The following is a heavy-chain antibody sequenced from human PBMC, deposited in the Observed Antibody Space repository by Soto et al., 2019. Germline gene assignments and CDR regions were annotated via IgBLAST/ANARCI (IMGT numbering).Heavy chain of an antibody. CDR2: VSHDGTTK. D-gene: IGHD6-19*01. J-gene: IGHJ5*01. CDR3: TRETWQQRLQGWFDS. V-gene: IGHV3-30-3*01. Sequence: QVQLVESGGGVVQPGRSLRLSCAASGFTFNNYAIHWVRQAPGKGLEWVAVVSHDGTTKYYADSVKGRFTISRDNSKNTVYLQMNSLRVEDTAVYYCTRETWQQRLQGWFDSWGQGTLVTVSS. CDR1: GFTFNNYA.